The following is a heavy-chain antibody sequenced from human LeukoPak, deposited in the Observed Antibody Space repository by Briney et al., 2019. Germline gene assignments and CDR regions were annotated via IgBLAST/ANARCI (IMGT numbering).Heavy chain of an antibody. Sequence: GGSLRLSCAASGFTFSSYSMNWVRQAPGKGLEWVSSISSSSSYIYYADSVKGRFTISRDNAKNSLYLQMNSLRAEDTAVYYCAREYYYDSSGYLLDYYYYYMDVWGKGTTVTVSS. CDR2: ISSSSSYI. J-gene: IGHJ6*03. D-gene: IGHD3-22*01. CDR3: AREYYYDSSGYLLDYYYYYMDV. V-gene: IGHV3-21*01. CDR1: GFTFSSYS.